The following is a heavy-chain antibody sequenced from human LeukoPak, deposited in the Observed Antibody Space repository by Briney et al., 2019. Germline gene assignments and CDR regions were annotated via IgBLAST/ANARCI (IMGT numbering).Heavy chain of an antibody. D-gene: IGHD2-15*01. V-gene: IGHV3-21*01. CDR3: ARDRVVVVVAATHYYMDV. J-gene: IGHJ6*03. CDR1: GFTVSTNY. Sequence: GGSLRLSCAASGFTVSTNYMNWVRQAPGKGLEWVSSISSSSSYIYYADSVKGRFTISRDNAKNSLYLQMNSLRAEDTAVYYCARDRVVVVVAATHYYMDVWGKGTTVTVSS. CDR2: ISSSSSYI.